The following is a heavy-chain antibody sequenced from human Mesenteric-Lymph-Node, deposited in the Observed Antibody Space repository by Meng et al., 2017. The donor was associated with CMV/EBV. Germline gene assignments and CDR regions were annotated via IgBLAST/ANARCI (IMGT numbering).Heavy chain of an antibody. J-gene: IGHJ5*02. CDR2: INPNSGVS. Sequence: QVQLVQARAEVGQPGASVMVSCKASGYTFTDCYIHWVRQAPGQGLEWMGRINPNSGVSNSAQNFQGRVTMTRDTSISTAYMELGRLTSDDTAVYYCARDNVNPEGFDPWGQGTLVTVSS. CDR1: GYTFTDCY. V-gene: IGHV1-2*06. D-gene: IGHD2/OR15-2a*01. CDR3: ARDNVNPEGFDP.